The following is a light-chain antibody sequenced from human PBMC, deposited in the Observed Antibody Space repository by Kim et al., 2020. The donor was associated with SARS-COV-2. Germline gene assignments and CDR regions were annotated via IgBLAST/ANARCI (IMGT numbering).Light chain of an antibody. J-gene: IGKJ5*01. Sequence: EIVMTQSPATLSVSPGERATLSCRASQSVSSDLAWYQHKPGQAHRLLIYGASTRATGLPARFSGSGSGTEFTLTISSLQSEDSAVYYCQQYYNLITFGQGKRLESK. V-gene: IGKV3-15*01. CDR3: QQYYNLIT. CDR1: QSVSSD. CDR2: GAS.